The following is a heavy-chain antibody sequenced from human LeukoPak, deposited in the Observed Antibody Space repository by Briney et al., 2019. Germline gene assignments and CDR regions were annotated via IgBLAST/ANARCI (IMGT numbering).Heavy chain of an antibody. D-gene: IGHD3-22*01. J-gene: IGHJ6*02. CDR3: ARGMRITMIDMDV. CDR2: IIPIFGTA. V-gene: IGHV1-69*01. CDR1: GGTFSSYA. Sequence: AASVTVSCTASGGTFSSYAISWVRQAPGQGLEWMGGIIPIFGTANYAQKFQGRVTITADESTSTAYMELSSLRSEDTAVYYCARGMRITMIDMDVWGQGTTVTVSS.